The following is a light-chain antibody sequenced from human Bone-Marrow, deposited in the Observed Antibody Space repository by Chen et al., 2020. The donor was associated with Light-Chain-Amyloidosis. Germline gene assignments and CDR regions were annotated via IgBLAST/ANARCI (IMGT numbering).Light chain of an antibody. V-gene: IGLV2-14*03. J-gene: IGLJ2*01. CDR3: SSFTRNNALV. CDR1: SPAVGGYNY. Sequence: QSALTQPASVSGSPRQSITISCTGTSPAVGGYNYVSWYQPHPGKAPKLRISDVTSLPSGVSNRFSGSKSGNTASLTISGLQAEDEADYYCSSFTRNNALVFGGGTKLTVL. CDR2: DVT.